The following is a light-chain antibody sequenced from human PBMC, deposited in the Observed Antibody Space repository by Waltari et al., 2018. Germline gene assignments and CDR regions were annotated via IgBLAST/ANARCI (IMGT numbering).Light chain of an antibody. CDR2: DAS. CDR3: QQRSNWPPGALT. CDR1: QSVSSY. J-gene: IGKJ4*01. Sequence: EIVLTQSPATLSLSPGERATIPCRASQSVSSYLAWYQQKPGQAPRLLIYDASNRATGIPARFSGSGSGTDFTLTISSLEPEDFAVYYCQQRSNWPPGALTFGGGTKVEIK. V-gene: IGKV3-11*01.